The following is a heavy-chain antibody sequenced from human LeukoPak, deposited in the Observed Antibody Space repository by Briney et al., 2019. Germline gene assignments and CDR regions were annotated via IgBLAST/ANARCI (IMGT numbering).Heavy chain of an antibody. Sequence: VASVKVSCKASGYTFTGYYMHWVRQAPGQGLEWMGRINPNSGGTNYAQKFQGRVTMTRESSISTAYMGLSRLRSDDTAVYYCARVDPSSSWYRGYFDYWGQGTLVTVSS. J-gene: IGHJ4*02. CDR1: GYTFTGYY. CDR3: ARVDPSSSWYRGYFDY. D-gene: IGHD6-13*01. V-gene: IGHV1-2*06. CDR2: INPNSGGT.